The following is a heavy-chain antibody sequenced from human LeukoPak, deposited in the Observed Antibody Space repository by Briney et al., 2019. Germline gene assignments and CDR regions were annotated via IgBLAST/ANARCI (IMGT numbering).Heavy chain of an antibody. CDR1: GGSISSSSYY. J-gene: IGHJ6*03. V-gene: IGHV4-39*07. CDR2: IYYSGST. CDR3: AREIGGSANYYYYYYMDV. Sequence: PSETLSLTCTVSGGSISSSSYYWGWIRQPPRKGLEWIGSIYYSGSTYYNPSLKTRVTISGDTSKNQFSLKLSSVTAADTAVYYCAREIGGSANYYYYYYMDVWGKGTTVTISS. D-gene: IGHD1-26*01.